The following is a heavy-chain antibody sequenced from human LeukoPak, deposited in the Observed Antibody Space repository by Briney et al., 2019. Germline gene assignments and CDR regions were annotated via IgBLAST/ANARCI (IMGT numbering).Heavy chain of an antibody. V-gene: IGHV3-15*01. D-gene: IGHD4-17*01. Sequence: GGSLRLSCAASGFTFSNVWMTWVRQAPGKGLEWVGCIQTKADGGTTDYAAPVKGRFTISRDDSKNTLYLQMNSLKTEDTAVYYCTTDPLGDYDPTHFDYWGQGTLVTVSS. CDR3: TTDPLGDYDPTHFDY. J-gene: IGHJ4*02. CDR2: IQTKADGGTT. CDR1: GFTFSNVW.